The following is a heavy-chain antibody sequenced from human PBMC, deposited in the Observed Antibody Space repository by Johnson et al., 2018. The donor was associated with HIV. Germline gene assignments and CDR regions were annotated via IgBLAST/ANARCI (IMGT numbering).Heavy chain of an antibody. Sequence: QVQLVESGGGVVQPGGSLRLSCAASGFTFSSYGMHWVRQAPGKGLQWVAFVRHDGSNKYYAESLKGIFTISRDNAKNTLYLQMNSRRAEDTAVYYCAKVRGGPPGGFDVWGQGTMVTVAS. D-gene: IGHD3-10*01. J-gene: IGHJ3*01. CDR2: VRHDGSNK. V-gene: IGHV3-30*02. CDR3: AKVRGGPPGGFDV. CDR1: GFTFSSYG.